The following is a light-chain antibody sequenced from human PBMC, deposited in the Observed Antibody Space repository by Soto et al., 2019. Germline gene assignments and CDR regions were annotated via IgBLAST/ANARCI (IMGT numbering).Light chain of an antibody. CDR3: QQYNNWWT. CDR1: QSVDSN. J-gene: IGKJ1*01. CDR2: GAS. V-gene: IGKV3-15*01. Sequence: EILMTQSPATLSVSPGERATLSCRASQSVDSNLAWYQQKPGQAPRLLIYGASTRATGISARFSGSGSGTEFTLTISSLQSEDFGVYYCQQYNNWWTFGQGTKVKI.